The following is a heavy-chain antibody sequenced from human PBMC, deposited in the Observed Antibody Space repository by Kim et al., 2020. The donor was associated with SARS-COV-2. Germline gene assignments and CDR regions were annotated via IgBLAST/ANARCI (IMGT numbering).Heavy chain of an antibody. D-gene: IGHD6-19*01. Sequence: SETLSLTCTVSGGSISSSSYYWGWIRQPPGKGLEWIGSIYYSGSTYYNPSLKSRVTISVDTSKNQFSLKLSSVTAADTAVYYCARAAEGLIAVAGTYFDYWGQGTLVTVSS. CDR3: ARAAEGLIAVAGTYFDY. CDR1: GGSISSSSYY. J-gene: IGHJ4*02. V-gene: IGHV4-39*07. CDR2: IYYSGST.